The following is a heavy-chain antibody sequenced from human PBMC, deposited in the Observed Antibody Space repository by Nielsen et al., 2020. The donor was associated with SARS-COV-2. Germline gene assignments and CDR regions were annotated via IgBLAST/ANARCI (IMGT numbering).Heavy chain of an antibody. CDR2: ISWNSGSR. D-gene: IGHD2-2*01. V-gene: IGHV3-9*01. Sequence: SLKISCATSGFSFDDYGMHWVQQAPGKGLEWVSVISWNSGSRGHADSVRGRFTISRDNAKKSLYLQMNNLRTEDTAVYYCAKSSNGDYYYYCGMDVWGQGTTVTVSS. J-gene: IGHJ6*02. CDR1: GFSFDDYG. CDR3: AKSSNGDYYYYCGMDV.